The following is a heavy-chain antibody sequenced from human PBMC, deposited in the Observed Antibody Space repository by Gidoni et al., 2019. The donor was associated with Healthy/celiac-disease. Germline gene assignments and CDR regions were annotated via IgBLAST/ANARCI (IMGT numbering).Heavy chain of an antibody. D-gene: IGHD3-22*01. V-gene: IGHV3-30-3*01. CDR3: ARESRIDYDSTGPPDY. CDR1: GFTFSSYA. J-gene: IGHJ4*02. Sequence: QVQLVESGGGVVQPGRSLRLSCAASGFTFSSYAMHWVRQAPGKGLEWVAVISYDGSNKYYADSVKGRFTISRDNSKNTLYLQMNSLRAEDTAVYYCARESRIDYDSTGPPDYWGQGTLVTVSS. CDR2: ISYDGSNK.